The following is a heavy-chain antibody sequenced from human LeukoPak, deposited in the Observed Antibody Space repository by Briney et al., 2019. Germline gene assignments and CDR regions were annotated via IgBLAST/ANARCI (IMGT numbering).Heavy chain of an antibody. CDR2: IYPGDSNT. CDR1: GYRLTSYW. V-gene: IGHV5-51*01. J-gene: IGHJ4*02. CDR3: ARHTGGSGSSNFDY. Sequence: GESLKISCKGSGYRLTSYWIGWVRQMPGKGLEWMGLIYPGDSNTRYSPSFQGQVTFSADKSISTAYLQWSSLKASDSAMYYCARHTGGSGSSNFDYWGQGTLVTVSS. D-gene: IGHD3-10*01.